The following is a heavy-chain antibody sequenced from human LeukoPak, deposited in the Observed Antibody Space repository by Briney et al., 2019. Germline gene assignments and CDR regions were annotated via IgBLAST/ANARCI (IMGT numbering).Heavy chain of an antibody. Sequence: PSETLSLTCTVSGGSISSYYWSWIRQPPGKGLEWIGYIYYSGSTNYNPSLKSRVTISVDTSKNQFSLKLSSVTAAGTAVYYCARLIMITFGGVIVRDAFDIWGQGTMVTVSS. CDR1: GGSISSYY. D-gene: IGHD3-16*02. V-gene: IGHV4-59*01. CDR3: ARLIMITFGGVIVRDAFDI. CDR2: IYYSGST. J-gene: IGHJ3*02.